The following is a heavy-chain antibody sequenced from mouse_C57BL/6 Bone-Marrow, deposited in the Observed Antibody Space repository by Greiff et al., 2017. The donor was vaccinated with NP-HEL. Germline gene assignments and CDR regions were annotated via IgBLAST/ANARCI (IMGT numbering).Heavy chain of an antibody. D-gene: IGHD1-1*01. CDR1: GFNIKDDY. Sequence: EVKLQQSGAELVRPGASVKLSCTASGFNIKDDYMHWVKQRPEQGLEWIGWIDPENGDTEYASKFQGKATITADTSSNTAYLQLSSLTSEDTAVYYCTTLLLRYWGQGTTLTVSS. CDR3: TTLLLRY. CDR2: IDPENGDT. J-gene: IGHJ2*01. V-gene: IGHV14-4*01.